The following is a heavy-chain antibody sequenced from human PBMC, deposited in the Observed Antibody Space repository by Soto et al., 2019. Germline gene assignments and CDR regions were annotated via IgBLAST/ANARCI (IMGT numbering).Heavy chain of an antibody. D-gene: IGHD3-22*01. Sequence: TGGSLRLSCAASGFTFSNAWMSWVRQAPGKGLEWVGRIKSKTDGGTTDYAAPVKGRFAISRDDSKNTLYLQMNSLKTEDTAVYYCAKLRIYDSSGYSAFDYWGQGTLVTVSS. J-gene: IGHJ4*02. V-gene: IGHV3-15*01. CDR2: IKSKTDGGTT. CDR3: AKLRIYDSSGYSAFDY. CDR1: GFTFSNAW.